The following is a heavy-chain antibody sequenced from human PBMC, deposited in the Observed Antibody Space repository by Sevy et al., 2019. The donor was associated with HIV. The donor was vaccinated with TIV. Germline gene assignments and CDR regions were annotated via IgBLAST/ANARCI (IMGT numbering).Heavy chain of an antibody. CDR1: GFTFSTSW. Sequence: GGSLRLSCAASGFTFSTSWMTWVRQAPGKGLEWVANIKQDGSEKDYVDSVKGRFTISRDNAKNSLYLQMNSLRAEDTAVYYCARSIDPHDFWSGYPYWGQGTLVTVSS. J-gene: IGHJ4*02. CDR3: ARSIDPHDFWSGYPY. CDR2: IKQDGSEK. V-gene: IGHV3-7*01. D-gene: IGHD3-3*01.